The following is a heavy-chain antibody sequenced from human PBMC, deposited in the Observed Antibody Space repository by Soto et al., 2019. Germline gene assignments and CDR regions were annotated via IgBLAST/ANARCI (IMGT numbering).Heavy chain of an antibody. V-gene: IGHV4-30-2*01. CDR2: IYHSGST. CDR3: ASGPIGDYTDGFDY. CDR1: GGSISSGGYS. J-gene: IGHJ4*02. D-gene: IGHD4-17*01. Sequence: QLQLQESGSGLVKPSQTLSLTCAVSGGSISSGGYSWSWIRQPPGKGLEWIGYIYHSGSTYDNPYLKSRVTISVDRSKNQFSLKLSSVTAADTAVYYCASGPIGDYTDGFDYWGQGTLVTVSS.